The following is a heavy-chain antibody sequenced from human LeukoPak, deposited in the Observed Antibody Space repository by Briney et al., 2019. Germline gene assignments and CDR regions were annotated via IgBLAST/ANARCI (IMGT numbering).Heavy chain of an antibody. CDR2: INPNSGGT. CDR3: AKEGSRSSLRGATNWFDP. Sequence: ASVKVSCKASGYTFTGYYMHWVRQAPGQGLEWIGWINPNSGGTNYAQKFQGRVTMTRDTSISTAYMELSRLRSDDTAVYYCAKEGSRSSLRGATNWFDPWGQGTLVTVSS. V-gene: IGHV1-2*02. D-gene: IGHD1-26*01. J-gene: IGHJ5*02. CDR1: GYTFTGYY.